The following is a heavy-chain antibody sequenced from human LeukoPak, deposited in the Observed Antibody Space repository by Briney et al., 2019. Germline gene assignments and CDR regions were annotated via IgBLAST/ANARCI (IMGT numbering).Heavy chain of an antibody. D-gene: IGHD2-15*01. CDR1: GFTFSSYA. J-gene: IGHJ5*02. V-gene: IGHV3-23*01. CDR3: AKNGYCSGGSCYSGWFDP. Sequence: PGGSLRLSCAASGFTFSSYAMSWVRQAPGKGREWVSAISGSGGSTYYADSVKGRFTISRDNSKNTLYLQMNSLRAEDTAVYYCAKNGYCSGGSCYSGWFDPWGQGTLVTVSS. CDR2: ISGSGGST.